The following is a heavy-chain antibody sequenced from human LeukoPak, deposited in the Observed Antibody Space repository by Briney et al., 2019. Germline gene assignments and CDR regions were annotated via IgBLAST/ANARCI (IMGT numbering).Heavy chain of an antibody. CDR1: GYTFTSYG. CDR2: IIPIFGTA. Sequence: SVKVSCKASGYTFTSYGISWVRQAPGQGLEWMGGIIPIFGTANYAQKFQGRVTITADESTSTAYMELSSLRSEDTAVYYCATRVGATYYFDYWGQGTLVTVSS. J-gene: IGHJ4*02. V-gene: IGHV1-69*13. D-gene: IGHD1-26*01. CDR3: ATRVGATYYFDY.